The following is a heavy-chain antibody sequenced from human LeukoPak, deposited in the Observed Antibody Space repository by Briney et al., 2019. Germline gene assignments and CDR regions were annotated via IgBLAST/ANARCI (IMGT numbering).Heavy chain of an antibody. CDR1: GYTFTSYG. V-gene: IGHV1-18*01. CDR2: ISAYNGNT. CDR3: ARDSVPGYSYGSDAFDI. D-gene: IGHD5-18*01. J-gene: IGHJ3*02. Sequence: ASVKVSCKASGYTFTSYGISWVRQAPGQGLEWMGWISAYNGNTNYAQKLQGRVTMTTDTSTSTAYMELSSLRSEDTAVYYCARDSVPGYSYGSDAFDIWGQGTMVTVSS.